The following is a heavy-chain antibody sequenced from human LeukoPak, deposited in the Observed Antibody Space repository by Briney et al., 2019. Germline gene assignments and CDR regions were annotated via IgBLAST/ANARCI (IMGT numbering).Heavy chain of an antibody. D-gene: IGHD3-22*01. CDR2: IYYSGST. J-gene: IGHJ4*02. V-gene: IGHV4-39*01. CDR3: ARYYYDSSGYYGDTFDY. Sequence: PSETLSLTCTVSGGSISSSSYYWGWIRQPPGKGLEWIGSIYYSGSTYYNPSLKSRVTISVDTSKNKFSLKLNSVTAADTAVYYCARYYYDSSGYYGDTFDYWGQGTLVTVSS. CDR1: GGSISSSSYY.